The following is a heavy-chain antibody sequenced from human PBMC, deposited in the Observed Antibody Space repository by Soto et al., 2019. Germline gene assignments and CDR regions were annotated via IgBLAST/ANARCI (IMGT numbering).Heavy chain of an antibody. J-gene: IGHJ4*02. CDR3: VRSRHDYGDYGFDY. CDR2: IYYSGST. Sequence: PSETPSLTCAVSGGSISSYYRSWIRQPPGKGLEWIGYIYYSGSTNDNPSLKSRVTISVDTSKNQFSLKLSSVTAADTAVYYCVRSRHDYGDYGFDYWGQGTLVTVS. V-gene: IGHV4-59*01. D-gene: IGHD4-17*01. CDR1: GGSISSYY.